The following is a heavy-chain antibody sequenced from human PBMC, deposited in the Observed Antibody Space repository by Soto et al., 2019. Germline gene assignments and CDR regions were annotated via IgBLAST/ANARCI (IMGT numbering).Heavy chain of an antibody. V-gene: IGHV3-66*01. D-gene: IGHD3-22*01. CDR3: ARAPDTPYYDSSGYYSDY. Sequence: GSLRLSCAASGFTVSSNYMSWVRQAPGKGLEWVSVIYSGGSTYYADSVKGRFTISRDNSKNTLYLQMNSLRAEDTAVYYCARAPDTPYYDSSGYYSDYWGQGTLVTVSS. J-gene: IGHJ4*02. CDR1: GFTVSSNY. CDR2: IYSGGST.